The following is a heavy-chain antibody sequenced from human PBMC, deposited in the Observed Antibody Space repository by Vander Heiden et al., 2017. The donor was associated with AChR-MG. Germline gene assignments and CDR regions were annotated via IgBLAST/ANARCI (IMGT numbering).Heavy chain of an antibody. V-gene: IGHV4-31*03. Sequence: QVQLQESGPGLVKPSQTLSITCTVSGGSISSGGYYWSWIRQHPGKGLEWIGYIYDSGSTYYNPSLKSRVTISVDTSKNQFSLKLSSVTAADTAVYYCATGTEGGRWFDPWGQGTLVTVSS. CDR2: IYDSGST. CDR3: ATGTEGGRWFDP. D-gene: IGHD1-1*01. CDR1: GGSISSGGYY. J-gene: IGHJ5*02.